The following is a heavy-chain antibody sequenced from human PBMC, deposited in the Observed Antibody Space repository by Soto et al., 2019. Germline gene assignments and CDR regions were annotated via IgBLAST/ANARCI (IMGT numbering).Heavy chain of an antibody. CDR3: ARDLQYYDFWSGYCAFDI. J-gene: IGHJ3*02. D-gene: IGHD3-3*01. Sequence: AGGLQRDCWAASWFKCRDLGVHRVRQAPGKGLEWVSSISSSSSYIYYADSVKGRFTISRDNAKNSLYLQMNSLRAEDTAVYYCARDLQYYDFWSGYCAFDIWGQGTMVTVSS. V-gene: IGHV3-21*01. CDR2: ISSSSSYI. CDR1: WFKCRDLG.